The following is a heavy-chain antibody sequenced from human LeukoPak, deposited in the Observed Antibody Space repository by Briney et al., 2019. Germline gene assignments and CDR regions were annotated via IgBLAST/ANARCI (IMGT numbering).Heavy chain of an antibody. D-gene: IGHD2-2*01. V-gene: IGHV4-39*07. CDR3: ARLDCSSTSCYPPYYYYMDV. CDR2: IYYSGST. CDR1: GGSISSSSYY. Sequence: PSETLSLTCTVSGGSISSSSYYWGWIRQPPGKGLEWIGSIYYSGSTYYNPSLKSRVTISVDTSKNQLSLKLSSVTAADTAVYYCARLDCSSTSCYPPYYYYMDVWGKGTTVTVSS. J-gene: IGHJ6*03.